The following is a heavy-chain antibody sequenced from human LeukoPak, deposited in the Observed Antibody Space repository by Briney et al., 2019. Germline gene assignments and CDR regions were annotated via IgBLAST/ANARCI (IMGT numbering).Heavy chain of an antibody. V-gene: IGHV3-21*01. D-gene: IGHD4-17*01. Sequence: GGSLRISCAASGSTFSSYSMRWVRQDPGKGLEWVSSISSSSSYIYYADSVKGRFTISRDNAKNSLYLQMNSLRAEDTAVYYCASYGDLTATFDYWGQGTLVTVSS. J-gene: IGHJ4*02. CDR2: ISSSSSYI. CDR1: GSTFSSYS. CDR3: ASYGDLTATFDY.